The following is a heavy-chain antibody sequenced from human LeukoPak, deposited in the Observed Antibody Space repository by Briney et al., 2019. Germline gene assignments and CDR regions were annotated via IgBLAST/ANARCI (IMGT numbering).Heavy chain of an antibody. V-gene: IGHV1-69*04. CDR1: GGTFSSYA. J-gene: IGHJ3*02. CDR2: IIPILGIA. CDR3: AREGPYYYDSSGYHWSAFDI. D-gene: IGHD3-22*01. Sequence: GASVKVSCKASGGTFSSYAISWVRQAPGQGLEWMGRIIPILGIANYAQKFQGRVTITADKSTSTAYMELSSLRSEDTAVYYCAREGPYYYDSSGYHWSAFDIWGQGTMVTVS.